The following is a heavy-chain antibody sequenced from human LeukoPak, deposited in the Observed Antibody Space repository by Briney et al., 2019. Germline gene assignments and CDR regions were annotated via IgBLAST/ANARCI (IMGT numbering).Heavy chain of an antibody. Sequence: ASVKVSCKASGYTFTGYYMHWVRQAHGQGLEWKGWINPNSGGTNYAQKFQGRVTMTRDTSISTAYMELSRLRSDDTAVYYCARAAITMVRGANWFDPWGQGTLVTVSS. CDR3: ARAAITMVRGANWFDP. D-gene: IGHD3-10*01. CDR2: INPNSGGT. CDR1: GYTFTGYY. V-gene: IGHV1-2*02. J-gene: IGHJ5*02.